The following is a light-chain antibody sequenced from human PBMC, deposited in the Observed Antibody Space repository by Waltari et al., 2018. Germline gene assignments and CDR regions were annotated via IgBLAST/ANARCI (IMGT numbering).Light chain of an antibody. CDR3: QQYADSPRT. J-gene: IGKJ1*01. Sequence: EIVLTQSPGTLSLSPGERAPLSCMASQSVSSRYLALYQHKPGQAPRLLIYAASSRATGISDRFSASGSQTDFTLTINRLEPEDVAVYCCQQYADSPRTFGQGTKVEMK. CDR2: AAS. V-gene: IGKV3-20*01. CDR1: QSVSSRY.